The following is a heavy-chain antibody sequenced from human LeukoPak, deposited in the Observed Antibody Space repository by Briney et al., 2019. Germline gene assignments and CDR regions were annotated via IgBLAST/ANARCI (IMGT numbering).Heavy chain of an antibody. CDR1: GYTFTSYD. Sequence: GASVKVSCKASGYTFTSYDINWVRQATGQGLEWMGWMNPNSGNTGYAQKFQGRVTITRNTSISTACMELSSLRSEDTAVYYCAREGITIFGVVEYYYMDVWGKGTTVTVSS. J-gene: IGHJ6*03. D-gene: IGHD3-3*01. V-gene: IGHV1-8*03. CDR3: AREGITIFGVVEYYYMDV. CDR2: MNPNSGNT.